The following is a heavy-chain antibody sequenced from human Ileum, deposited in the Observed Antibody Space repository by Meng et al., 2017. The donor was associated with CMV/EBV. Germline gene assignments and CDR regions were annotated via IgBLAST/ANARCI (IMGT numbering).Heavy chain of an antibody. J-gene: IGHJ5*02. CDR1: GGSFGDDY. CDR3: ARAQTNWIPLSIAARGEFDP. V-gene: IGHV4-34*01. Sequence: QVQLPQWGQGLLQPSETLSLTCVVHGGSFGDDYWSWTRQPPGKGLEWIGEINHSGSTNYNPSLKSRLIISVDTSKNQFSLRLSSVTAADTAVYYCARAQTNWIPLSIAARGEFDPWGQGILVTVSS. D-gene: IGHD6-6*01. CDR2: INHSGST.